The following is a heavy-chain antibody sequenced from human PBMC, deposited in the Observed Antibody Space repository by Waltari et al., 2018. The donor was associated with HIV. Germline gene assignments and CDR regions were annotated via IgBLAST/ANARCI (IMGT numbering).Heavy chain of an antibody. V-gene: IGHV3-30*01. CDR1: GFTFSSYA. J-gene: IGHJ4*02. Sequence: QVQLVESGGGVVQPGRSLRLSCAASGFTFSSYAMHWVRQAPGKGLEWVAVISYDGSNKYYADSVKGRFTISRDNSKNTLYLQMNSLRAEDTAVYYCARGGWVRINYFDYWGQGTLVTVSS. D-gene: IGHD6-19*01. CDR2: ISYDGSNK. CDR3: ARGGWVRINYFDY.